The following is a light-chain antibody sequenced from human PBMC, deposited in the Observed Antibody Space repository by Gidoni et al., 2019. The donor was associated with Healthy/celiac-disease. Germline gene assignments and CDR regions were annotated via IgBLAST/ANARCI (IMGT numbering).Light chain of an antibody. CDR2: DAS. CDR1: QDISNY. Sequence: DIQMTQSPSSLSASVGDRVTITCQASQDISNYLNWYQQKPGKAPKLLIYDASNLETGVPSRFSGSGSGTDFTFTISSLQPEDIATYYCQQYDNLPTFXGGTKVEIK. V-gene: IGKV1-33*01. CDR3: QQYDNLPT. J-gene: IGKJ4*01.